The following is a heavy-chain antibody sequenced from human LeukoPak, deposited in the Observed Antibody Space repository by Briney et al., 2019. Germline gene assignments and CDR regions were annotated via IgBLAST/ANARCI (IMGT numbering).Heavy chain of an antibody. CDR1: GGTFSSYA. CDR2: INPSGGST. CDR3: AREAVVVVPAAIAAKYYYYGMDV. V-gene: IGHV1-46*01. Sequence: ASVKVSCKASGGTFSSYAISWVRQAPGQGLEWMGIINPSGGSTSYAQKFQGRVTMTRDTSTSTVYMELSSLRSEDTAVYYRAREAVVVVPAAIAAKYYYYGMDVWGQGTTVTVSS. D-gene: IGHD2-2*02. J-gene: IGHJ6*02.